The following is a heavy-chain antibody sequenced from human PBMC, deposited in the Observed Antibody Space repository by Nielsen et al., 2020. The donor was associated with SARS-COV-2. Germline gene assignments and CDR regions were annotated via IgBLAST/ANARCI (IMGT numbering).Heavy chain of an antibody. J-gene: IGHJ5*02. D-gene: IGHD2-2*01. CDR3: ARHSLCSSTSCYYLPNNWFDP. Sequence: SETLSLTCTVSGGSISSSSYYWGWIRQPPGKGLEWIGSIYYSGSTYYNPSLKSRVTISVDTSKNQFSLKLSSVTAADTAVYYCARHSLCSSTSCYYLPNNWFDPWGQGTLVTVSS. CDR2: IYYSGST. V-gene: IGHV4-39*01. CDR1: GGSISSSSYY.